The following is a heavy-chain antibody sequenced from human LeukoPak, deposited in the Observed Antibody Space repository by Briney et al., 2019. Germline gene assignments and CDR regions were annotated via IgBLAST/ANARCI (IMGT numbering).Heavy chain of an antibody. Sequence: PSETLSLTCTVSGGSIGSYYWSWIRQPAGKGLEWIGRIYTSGSTNFNPSLKSRVTMSVDTSKNQFSLKLSSVTAADTAVYYCARDWRGQSSWGIDYWGQGTLVTVSS. J-gene: IGHJ4*02. D-gene: IGHD6-13*01. CDR1: GGSIGSYY. CDR2: IYTSGST. CDR3: ARDWRGQSSWGIDY. V-gene: IGHV4-4*07.